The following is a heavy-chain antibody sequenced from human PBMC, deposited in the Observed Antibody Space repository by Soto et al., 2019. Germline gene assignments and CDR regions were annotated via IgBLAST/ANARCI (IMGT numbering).Heavy chain of an antibody. D-gene: IGHD3-22*01. Sequence: GGSLRLSCAASGFTFSGYAMHWVRQAPGKGLEWVAVISYDGSNKYYADSVKGRFTISRDNSKNTLYLQMNSLRAEDTAVYYCARAKGYYDSSGRNAFDIWGQGTMVTVSS. J-gene: IGHJ3*02. CDR2: ISYDGSNK. CDR3: ARAKGYYDSSGRNAFDI. CDR1: GFTFSGYA. V-gene: IGHV3-30-3*01.